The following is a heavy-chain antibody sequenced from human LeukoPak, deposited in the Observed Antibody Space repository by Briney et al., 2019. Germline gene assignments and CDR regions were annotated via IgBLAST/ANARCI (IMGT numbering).Heavy chain of an antibody. CDR2: INHSGST. CDR3: ARGLPASTVTSANYYGMDV. J-gene: IGHJ6*02. Sequence: SETLSLTCAVYGGSFSGYYWSWIRQPPGKGLEWIGEINHSGSTNYNPSLKSRVTISVDTSKNQFSLKLSSVTAADTAVYYCARGLPASTVTSANYYGMDVWGRGTTVTVSS. CDR1: GGSFSGYY. V-gene: IGHV4-34*01. D-gene: IGHD4-17*01.